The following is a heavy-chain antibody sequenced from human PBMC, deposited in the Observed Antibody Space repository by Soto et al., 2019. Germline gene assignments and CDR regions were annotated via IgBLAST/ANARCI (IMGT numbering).Heavy chain of an antibody. J-gene: IGHJ4*02. CDR2: VTNGGTT. CDR3: AKDNDISSYFDY. V-gene: IGHV3-23*01. D-gene: IGHD6-6*01. CDR1: GFTFSIYA. Sequence: GGSLRLSCAASGFTFSIYAMNWVRQAPGKGLEWVSVVTNGGTTYYSDSVKGRFTVSRDNSKNTVYLQMNSLRAEDTAVYYCAKDNDISSYFDYWGQGTLVTVSS.